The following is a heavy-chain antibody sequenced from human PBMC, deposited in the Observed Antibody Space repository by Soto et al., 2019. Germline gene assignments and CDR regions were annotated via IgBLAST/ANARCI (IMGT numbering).Heavy chain of an antibody. V-gene: IGHV1-3*01. CDR1: GYTFSDYG. Sequence: QVHLVQSGAEVKTPGASVTISCKASGYTFSDYGIHWIRQAPGQRPEWLGWILCLNDRKEYSQKLQGRISLTRDTSASTADMGLSRLRSEDTAVYYCARGRRTCTEKTCYTDLDFWGQGSLVSVSS. J-gene: IGHJ4*02. D-gene: IGHD2-2*02. CDR3: ARGRRTCTEKTCYTDLDF. CDR2: ILCLNDRK.